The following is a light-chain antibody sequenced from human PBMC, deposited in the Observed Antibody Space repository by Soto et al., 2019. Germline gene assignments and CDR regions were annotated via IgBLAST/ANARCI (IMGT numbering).Light chain of an antibody. CDR2: DAS. J-gene: IGKJ4*01. Sequence: IVLTQSPGTLSLSPGERATLSCRASQTFSSIYLAWYQQKPGQAPRLLIYDASNRATGIPARFSGSGSGTDFTLTISSLQPEDFAVYYCQQRSDWPLTFGGGTKVDIK. CDR3: QQRSDWPLT. CDR1: QTFSSIY. V-gene: IGKV3-11*01.